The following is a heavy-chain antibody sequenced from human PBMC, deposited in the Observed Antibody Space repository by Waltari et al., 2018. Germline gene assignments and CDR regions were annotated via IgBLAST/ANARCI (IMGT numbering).Heavy chain of an antibody. D-gene: IGHD2-21*01. Sequence: QVQLEQSGAEMVKPGASVRVSCKASGYSFRRSDISWVRQAPGQGLEGMGWMNTNSGNTGYAEKFQGRGTITRNTSINTAYMDLSGLRSEDTAVYYCARGSGDLDIWGQGTMVTVSS. V-gene: IGHV1-8*03. CDR2: MNTNSGNT. CDR1: GYSFRRSD. J-gene: IGHJ3*02. CDR3: ARGSGDLDI.